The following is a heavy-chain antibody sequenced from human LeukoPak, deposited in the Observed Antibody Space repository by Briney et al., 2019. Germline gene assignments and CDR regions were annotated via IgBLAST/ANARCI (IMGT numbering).Heavy chain of an antibody. V-gene: IGHV7-4-1*02. D-gene: IGHD6-13*01. Sequence: GASVNVSCKASGYTFTSYAMNWVRQAPGQGLEWMGWINTNTGNPTYAQGFTGRFVFSLDTSVSTAYLQISSLKAEDTAVYYCARGGSSSWIDELDYWGQGTLVTVSS. CDR2: INTNTGNP. CDR1: GYTFTSYA. J-gene: IGHJ4*02. CDR3: ARGGSSSWIDELDY.